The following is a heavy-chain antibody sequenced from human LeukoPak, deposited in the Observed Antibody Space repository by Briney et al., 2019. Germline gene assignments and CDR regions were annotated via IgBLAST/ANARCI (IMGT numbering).Heavy chain of an antibody. CDR3: ARVAYYYDSAGLYLNYFYGMDV. CDR2: INPSSGNT. D-gene: IGHD3-22*01. CDR1: GYTFTGYY. Sequence: ASVKVSCKASGYTFTGYYMHWVRQAPGQGLEWMGWINPSSGNTGYAQKFQGRVTMTRGTSISTAYMELSSLRSEDTAVYYCARVAYYYDSAGLYLNYFYGMDVWGQGTTVTVSS. V-gene: IGHV1-8*02. J-gene: IGHJ6*02.